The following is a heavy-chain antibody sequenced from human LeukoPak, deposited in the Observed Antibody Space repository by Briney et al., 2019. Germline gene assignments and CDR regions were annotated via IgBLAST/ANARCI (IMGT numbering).Heavy chain of an antibody. CDR2: ISPENGDT. CDR3: ARDLRYSSGWSASGMDV. Sequence: ASVKVSCKASGYTFVNFGLIWVRQAPGQGLEWMGWISPENGDTNYAQTFQDRVTMTTDTSTNTAYMDLRSLRSDDTAVYYCARDLRYSSGWSASGMDVWGKGTTVTISS. D-gene: IGHD6-19*01. CDR1: GYTFVNFG. V-gene: IGHV1-18*01. J-gene: IGHJ6*03.